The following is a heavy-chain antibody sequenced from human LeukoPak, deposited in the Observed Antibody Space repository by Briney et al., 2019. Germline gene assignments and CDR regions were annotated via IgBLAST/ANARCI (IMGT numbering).Heavy chain of an antibody. J-gene: IGHJ6*02. Sequence: PGGSLRLSCTTSGFTFSNYSMNWVRQAPGKGLEWVSFISSRSDSKYYADSVEGRFTISRDNAKNLLYLQMNSLRADDTGVYYCAREDSTSWFLGESYFYYGIDVWGQGTTVTVSS. CDR3: AREDSTSWFLGESYFYYGIDV. V-gene: IGHV3-48*01. D-gene: IGHD6-13*01. CDR1: GFTFSNYS. CDR2: ISSRSDSK.